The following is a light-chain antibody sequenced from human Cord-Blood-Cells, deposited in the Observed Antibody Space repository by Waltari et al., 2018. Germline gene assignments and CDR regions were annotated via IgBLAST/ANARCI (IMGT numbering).Light chain of an antibody. CDR1: SSNIGSNY. CDR3: AAWDDSLSGRV. CDR2: INK. J-gene: IGLJ3*02. Sequence: QSVLTQPPSASGNPGQRVTISCSVSSSNIGSNYVYWYQQLPSTAPTLLISINKRRPSGVPGRFSGSKPGPSAALAISWLRSEDEAYYYCAAWDDSLSGRVFGGGTKLSVL. V-gene: IGLV1-47*02.